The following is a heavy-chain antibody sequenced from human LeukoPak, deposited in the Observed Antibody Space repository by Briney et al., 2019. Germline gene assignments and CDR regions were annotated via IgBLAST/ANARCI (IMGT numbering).Heavy chain of an antibody. Sequence: SETLSLTCSVSGDSIFNSNSYWSWMRQPAGKGLEWIGHIFSRGNTNYNPSLKSRVTISVDTSKNQFSLKLSSVTAADTAVYYCARGLLNYDILTGRWPLEFDYWGQGTLVTVSS. CDR1: GDSIFNSNSY. V-gene: IGHV4-61*10. J-gene: IGHJ4*02. CDR2: IFSRGNT. CDR3: ARGLLNYDILTGRWPLEFDY. D-gene: IGHD3-9*01.